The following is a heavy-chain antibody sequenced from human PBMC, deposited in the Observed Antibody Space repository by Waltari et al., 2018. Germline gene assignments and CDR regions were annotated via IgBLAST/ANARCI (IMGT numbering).Heavy chain of an antibody. D-gene: IGHD2-21*01. V-gene: IGHV3-74*01. CDR2: TNSDGSST. CDR1: GFTFSSYW. Sequence: EVQLVESGGGLVQPGGSLSLSCAASGFTFSSYWIHWVRQPPGKGGVCGSRTNSDGSSTIDAETVKGRFTISRENAKSTVSLQTNSLTTEDTAVYYCARINRLRNWYFDVWGHGTLVTVAS. J-gene: IGHJ2*01. CDR3: ARINRLRNWYFDV.